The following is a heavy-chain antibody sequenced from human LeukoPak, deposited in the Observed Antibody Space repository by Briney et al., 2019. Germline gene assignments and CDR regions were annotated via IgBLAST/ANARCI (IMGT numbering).Heavy chain of an antibody. CDR2: MNPNSGNT. V-gene: IGHV1-8*01. CDR1: GYTFTSYD. CDR3: ARGSASGWYTWFDP. J-gene: IGHJ5*02. Sequence: ASVKVSCKASGYTFTSYDINWVRQATGQGLEWMGWMNPNSGNTGYAQKFQGRVTMPRNTSISTAYMKLSSLRSEDTAVYYCARGSASGWYTWFDPWGQGTLVTVSS. D-gene: IGHD6-19*01.